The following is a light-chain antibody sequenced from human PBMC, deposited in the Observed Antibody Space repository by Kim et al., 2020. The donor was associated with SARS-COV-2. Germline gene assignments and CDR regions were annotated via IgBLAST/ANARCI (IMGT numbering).Light chain of an antibody. CDR3: QSYDSSLSGRV. CDR2: GDN. J-gene: IGLJ3*02. CDR1: SSNIGAGYD. V-gene: IGLV1-40*01. Sequence: RITISCTGSSSNIGAGYDVHWYQLLPGTAPKLLIYGDNNRPSGVPDRFSASRSGTSASLAIAGLQAEDEGDYFCQSYDSSLSGRVFGGGTKLTVL.